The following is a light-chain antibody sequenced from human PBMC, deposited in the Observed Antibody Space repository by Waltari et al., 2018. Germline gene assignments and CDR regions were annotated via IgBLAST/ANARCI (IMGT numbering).Light chain of an antibody. CDR3: QQYDISPLT. J-gene: IGKJ4*01. CDR1: QTVRTTY. Sequence: EHVFRHYPGTLSRSRGERATLACSASQTVRTTYLAWYQQKPGQAPTLLIYGASSRATGIPDRFRGSGSGTDFSLTISSLEPEDFAVYYCQQYDISPLTFGGGTKVEIK. CDR2: GAS. V-gene: IGKV3-20*01.